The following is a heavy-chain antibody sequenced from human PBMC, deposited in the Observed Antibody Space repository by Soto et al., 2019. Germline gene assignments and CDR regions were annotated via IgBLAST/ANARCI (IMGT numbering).Heavy chain of an antibody. J-gene: IGHJ4*02. Sequence: QVQLQESGPGLVKPSQTLSLTCTVSGGSISSGGYYWSWIRQHPGKGLEWIGYSYYSGSTYYNPSLKSRVTISVDTSKNQFSLKLSSVTAADTAVYYCARSDTAMVSFDYWGQGTLVTVSS. D-gene: IGHD5-18*01. CDR1: GGSISSGGYY. CDR2: SYYSGST. CDR3: ARSDTAMVSFDY. V-gene: IGHV4-31*03.